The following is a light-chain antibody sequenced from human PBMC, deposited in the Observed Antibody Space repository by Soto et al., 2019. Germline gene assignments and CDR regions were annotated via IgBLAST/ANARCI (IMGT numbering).Light chain of an antibody. J-gene: IGKJ1*01. CDR3: QQDTQLRWK. CDR1: QSVSASQ. V-gene: IGKV3-20*01. Sequence: GDSAPVFCTTSQSVSASQVAWYQQKPGQAPRLLIYGISKRAAGIPDRFTGSGSGTDFTLTIDGLEPEDFAVYYCQQDTQLRWKFGQGSKVDIK. CDR2: GIS.